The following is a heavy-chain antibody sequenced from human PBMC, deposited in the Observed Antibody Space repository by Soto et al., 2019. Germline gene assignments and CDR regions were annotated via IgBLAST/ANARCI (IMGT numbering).Heavy chain of an antibody. CDR2: IYYSGST. CDR1: GGSISSYY. Sequence: PSETLSLTCTVSGGSISSYYWSWIRQPPGKGLEWIGYIYYSGSTNYNPSLKSRVTISVDTSKNQFSLKLSSVTVADTAIYYCARVRVLVPAATPSFDYWGQGTLVTVSS. CDR3: ARVRVLVPAATPSFDY. J-gene: IGHJ4*02. D-gene: IGHD2-2*02. V-gene: IGHV4-59*12.